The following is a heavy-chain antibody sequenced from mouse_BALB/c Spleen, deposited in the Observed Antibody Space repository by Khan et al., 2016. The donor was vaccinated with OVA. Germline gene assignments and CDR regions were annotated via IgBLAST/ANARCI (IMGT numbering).Heavy chain of an antibody. D-gene: IGHD1-3*01. V-gene: IGHV2-9*02. Sequence: QVQLQESGPGLVAPSQSLSITCTVSGFSFTSYGVHWVRQPPGKGLEWLGVIWACGGPNYNSALMSRLSISKDNPKSQVFLKMNSLQTDDTAMYYCARLEDIWGQGTTLTVSS. CDR2: IWACGGP. CDR3: ARLEDI. J-gene: IGHJ2*01. CDR1: GFSFTSYG.